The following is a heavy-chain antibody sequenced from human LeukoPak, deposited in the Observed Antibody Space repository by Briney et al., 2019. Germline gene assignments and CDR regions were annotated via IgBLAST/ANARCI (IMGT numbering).Heavy chain of an antibody. CDR2: INHSGST. Sequence: SETLSLTCAAYGGSFSGYYWSWIRQPPGKGLEWIGEINHSGSTNYNPSLKSRVTISVDTSKNQFSLKLSSVTAADTAVYYCARGAEWLRSMGYWGQGTLVTVSS. D-gene: IGHD5-12*01. CDR1: GGSFSGYY. V-gene: IGHV4-34*01. CDR3: ARGAEWLRSMGY. J-gene: IGHJ4*02.